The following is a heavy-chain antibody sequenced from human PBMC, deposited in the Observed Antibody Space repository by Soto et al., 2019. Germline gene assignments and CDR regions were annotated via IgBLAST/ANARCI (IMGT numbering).Heavy chain of an antibody. CDR2: IYYSGST. CDR3: ERAAMGLYNWFDP. V-gene: IGHV4-31*03. D-gene: IGHD2-2*01. CDR1: GGSITRGGYY. Sequence: SETLSLTCTVSGGSITRGGYYWSWIRQHPGKGLEWIGYIYYSGSTYYNPSLKSRVTISVDTSKNQFSLKLSSVTAADTAVYYCERAAMGLYNWFDPWGQGTLVTVSS. J-gene: IGHJ5*02.